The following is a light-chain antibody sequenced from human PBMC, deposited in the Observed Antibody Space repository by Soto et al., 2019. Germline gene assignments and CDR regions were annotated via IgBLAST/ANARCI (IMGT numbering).Light chain of an antibody. CDR2: KAS. V-gene: IGKV1-5*03. CDR3: QHYNIYSEA. J-gene: IGKJ1*01. CDR1: QTISSW. Sequence: DIQMTQSPSTLSGSVGDRVTITCLASQTISSWLAWYQQKPGKAPKLLIYKASTLKSGVPSRFSGSGSGTEFTLTISSLQPDDFATYYCQHYNIYSEAFGQGTKVELK.